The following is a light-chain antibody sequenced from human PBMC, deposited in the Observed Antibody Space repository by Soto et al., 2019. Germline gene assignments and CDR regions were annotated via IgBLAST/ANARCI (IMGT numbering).Light chain of an antibody. V-gene: IGLV2-14*03. CDR2: DVD. CDR1: SSDVGRYNS. J-gene: IGLJ1*01. Sequence: QSALTRPASVSGAPGQAITISCTGTSSDVGRYNSVSWYQLHPGKAPRLVIFDVDYRPSGVSDRFSGSKSGNTASLTISGLQAEDEADYYCTSFTSSTTPYVFGTGTKVTVL. CDR3: TSFTSSTTPYV.